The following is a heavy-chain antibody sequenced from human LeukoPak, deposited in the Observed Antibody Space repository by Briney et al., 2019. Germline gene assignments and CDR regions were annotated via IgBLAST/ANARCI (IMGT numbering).Heavy chain of an antibody. CDR3: VSFYETY. CDR2: INSGGSWT. V-gene: IGHV3-74*01. D-gene: IGHD2/OR15-2a*01. J-gene: IGHJ4*02. Sequence: GGSLRLSCAASGFTFSTYGMTWVRQAPGKGLVWVSHINSGGSWTSYADSVKGRFTISKDNAKNTVYLQMNSLRAEDTAVYYCVSFYETYWGRGTLVTVSS. CDR1: GFTFSTYG.